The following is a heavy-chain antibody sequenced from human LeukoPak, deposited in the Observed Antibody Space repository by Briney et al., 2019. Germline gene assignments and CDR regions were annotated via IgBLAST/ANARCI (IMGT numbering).Heavy chain of an antibody. CDR3: ARFVGGVFDY. CDR1: GGSFSGYY. V-gene: IGHV4-59*08. J-gene: IGHJ4*02. CDR2: IYYSGST. D-gene: IGHD1-26*01. Sequence: PSETLSLTCAVYGGSFSGYYWSWIRQPPGKGLEWIGYIYYSGSTNYNPSLKSRVTISVDTSKNQFSLKLSSVTAADTAVYYCARFVGGVFDYWGQGTLVTVSS.